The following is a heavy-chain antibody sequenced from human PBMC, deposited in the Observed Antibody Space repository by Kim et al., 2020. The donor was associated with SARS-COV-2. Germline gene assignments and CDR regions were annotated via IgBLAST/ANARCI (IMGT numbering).Heavy chain of an antibody. CDR1: GFTFSSYS. D-gene: IGHD1-1*01. V-gene: IGHV3-21*01. CDR2: ISSSSSYI. Sequence: GGSLRLSCAASGFTFSSYSMNWVRQAPGKGLEWVSSISSSSSYIYYADSVKGRFTISRDNAKNSLYLQMNSLRAEDTAVYYCARDDNWNDEGDYYYYGMDVWGQGTTVTVSS. CDR3: ARDDNWNDEGDYYYYGMDV. J-gene: IGHJ6*02.